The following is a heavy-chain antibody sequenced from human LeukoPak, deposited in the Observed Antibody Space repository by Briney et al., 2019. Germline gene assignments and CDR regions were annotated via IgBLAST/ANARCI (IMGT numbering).Heavy chain of an antibody. D-gene: IGHD3-22*01. CDR2: ISGSGGST. CDR3: AKAGKDYYYDSSAPLG. CDR1: GFTFSSYP. V-gene: IGHV3-23*01. J-gene: IGHJ4*02. Sequence: GGSLRVSCAASGFTFSSYPMSWVRQAPGKGLEWVSAISGSGGSTYYADSVKGRFTISRDNSKNTLYLQMNSLRAEDTAVYYCAKAGKDYYYDSSAPLGWGQGTLVTVSS.